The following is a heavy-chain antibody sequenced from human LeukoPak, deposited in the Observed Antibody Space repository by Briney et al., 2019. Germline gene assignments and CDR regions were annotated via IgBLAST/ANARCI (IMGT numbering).Heavy chain of an antibody. CDR2: FDPEDGET. Sequence: SSVKVSCKASGGTFISYAISWVRQAPGKGLEWMGGFDPEDGETIYAQKFQGRVTMTEDTSTDTAYMELSSLRSEDTAVYYCVSFGPRTWSGYSSYMDVWGKGTTVTVYS. V-gene: IGHV1-24*01. D-gene: IGHD3-3*01. CDR3: VSFGPRTWSGYSSYMDV. J-gene: IGHJ6*03. CDR1: GGTFISYA.